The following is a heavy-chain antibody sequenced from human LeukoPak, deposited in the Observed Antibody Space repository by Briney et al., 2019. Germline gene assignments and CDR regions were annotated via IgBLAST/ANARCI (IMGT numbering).Heavy chain of an antibody. J-gene: IGHJ3*02. CDR2: IIPVFGTA. V-gene: IGHV1-69*05. CDR1: GGTFSSYA. CDR3: ARESVAARPSDAFDI. D-gene: IGHD6-6*01. Sequence: GASVKVSCKASGGTFSSYAISWVRQAPGQGLEWMGGIIPVFGTANYAQRFQGRVTITTDESTSTAYMELSSLRSEDTAVYYCARESVAARPSDAFDIWGQGTMVTVSS.